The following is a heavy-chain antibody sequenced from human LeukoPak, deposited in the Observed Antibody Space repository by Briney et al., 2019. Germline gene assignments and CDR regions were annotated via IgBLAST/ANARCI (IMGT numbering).Heavy chain of an antibody. Sequence: GGSLRLSCVGSGFTFNSYAFHWVRQAPGKGLEWVAVISSEGTFKYYADSVKGRFTISRGKSKKTLSLQMNSLKTEDTPVYYCARAVVAASTPSDYWGQGTLVTVSS. CDR1: GFTFNSYA. CDR3: ARAVVAASTPSDY. CDR2: ISSEGTFK. V-gene: IGHV3-30-3*01. D-gene: IGHD2-15*01. J-gene: IGHJ4*02.